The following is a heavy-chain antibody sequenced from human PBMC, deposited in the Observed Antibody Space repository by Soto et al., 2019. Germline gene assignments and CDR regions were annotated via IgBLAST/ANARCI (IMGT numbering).Heavy chain of an antibody. CDR3: AKEVWSSSAETWNWFDP. D-gene: IGHD6-6*01. V-gene: IGHV3-23*01. CDR2: ISGSGGST. CDR1: GFTFSSYA. J-gene: IGHJ5*02. Sequence: GGSLRLSCAASGFTFSSYAMSWVRQAPGKGLEWVSAISGSGGSTYYADSVKGRFTISRDNSKNTLYLQMNSLRAEDTAVYYCAKEVWSSSAETWNWFDPWGQGTLVTVSS.